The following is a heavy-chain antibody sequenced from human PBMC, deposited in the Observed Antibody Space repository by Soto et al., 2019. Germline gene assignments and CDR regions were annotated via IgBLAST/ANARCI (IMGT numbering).Heavy chain of an antibody. J-gene: IGHJ6*02. CDR3: ARAAAGGYYYGMDV. Sequence: GGSLRLSCAASGFTFSSYAMHWVRQAPGKGLEWVAVISYDGSNKYYADSVKGRFTISRDNSKNTLYLQMNSLRAEDTAVYYCARAAAGGYYYGMDVWGQGTTVTVSS. D-gene: IGHD6-13*01. CDR2: ISYDGSNK. V-gene: IGHV3-30-3*01. CDR1: GFTFSSYA.